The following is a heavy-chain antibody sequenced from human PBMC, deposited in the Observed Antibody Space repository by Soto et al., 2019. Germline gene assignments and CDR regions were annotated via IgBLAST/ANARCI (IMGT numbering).Heavy chain of an antibody. CDR2: IIPIFRTT. CDR1: GDTFSNYA. J-gene: IGHJ6*02. CDR3: ARDMIPAAPAYKYYAMDV. V-gene: IGHV1-69*01. Sequence: HVQLVQSGAEVKKPGSSVKVSCKASGDTFSNYAISWVRQAPGQGLEWMGGIIPIFRTTDYAQNFQGRVTITADEFTSTAYMELSSLRSEDTAVYFCARDMIPAAPAYKYYAMDVWGQGTPVTVSS. D-gene: IGHD2-2*01.